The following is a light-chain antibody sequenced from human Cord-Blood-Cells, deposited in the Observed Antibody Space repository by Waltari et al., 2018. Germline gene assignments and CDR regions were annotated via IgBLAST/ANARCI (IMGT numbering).Light chain of an antibody. CDR2: AAS. CDR1: QGISNY. Sequence: DIQMTQSPSSLSASVGDRVTITCRASQGISNYLAWYQQKPGKVPKLLIYAASTLQSGVPSRFSGSGSGTEFTLTISSLQPEGVATYYCQKYNRAPWKFGQGIKVEIK. V-gene: IGKV1-27*01. CDR3: QKYNRAPWK. J-gene: IGKJ1*01.